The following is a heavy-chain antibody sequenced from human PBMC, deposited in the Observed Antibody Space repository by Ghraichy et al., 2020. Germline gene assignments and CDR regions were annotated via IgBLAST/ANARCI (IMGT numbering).Heavy chain of an antibody. D-gene: IGHD3-22*01. CDR1: GFTFSSYS. J-gene: IGHJ3*02. Sequence: GGSLRLSCAASGFTFSSYSMNWVRQAPGKGLEWVSSISSSSSYIYYADSVKGRFTISRDNAKNSLYLQMNSLRAEDTAVYYCVCSHYYDSSGYYLGAFDIWGQGTMVTVSS. CDR3: VCSHYYDSSGYYLGAFDI. V-gene: IGHV3-21*01. CDR2: ISSSSSYI.